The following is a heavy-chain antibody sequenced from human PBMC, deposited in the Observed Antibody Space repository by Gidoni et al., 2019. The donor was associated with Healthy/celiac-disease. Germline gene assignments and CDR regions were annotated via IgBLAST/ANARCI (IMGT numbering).Heavy chain of an antibody. V-gene: IGHV3-23*01. CDR3: AKDGPLLRYFDWLSGYFDY. CDR1: GFTFSSYA. Sequence: EVQLLESGGGLVQPGGSLRLSCAASGFTFSSYALSWVRQAPGKGLEWVSAISGSGGSTYYADSVKGRFTISRDNSKNTLYLQMNSLRAEDTAVYYCAKDGPLLRYFDWLSGYFDYWGQGTLVTVSS. J-gene: IGHJ4*02. CDR2: ISGSGGST. D-gene: IGHD3-9*01.